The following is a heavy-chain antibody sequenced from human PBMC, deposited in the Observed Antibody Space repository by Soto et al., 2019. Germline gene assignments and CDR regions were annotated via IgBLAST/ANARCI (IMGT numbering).Heavy chain of an antibody. V-gene: IGHV3-23*01. Sequence: PGGSLRLSCAAPGFTFSSYAMSWVRQAPGKGLEWVSAISGSGGSTYYADSVKGRFTISRDNSKNTLYLQMNSLRAEDTAVYYCAKGLVVVVAATTPFDYWGQGTLVTVSS. CDR2: ISGSGGST. CDR1: GFTFSSYA. D-gene: IGHD2-15*01. J-gene: IGHJ4*02. CDR3: AKGLVVVVAATTPFDY.